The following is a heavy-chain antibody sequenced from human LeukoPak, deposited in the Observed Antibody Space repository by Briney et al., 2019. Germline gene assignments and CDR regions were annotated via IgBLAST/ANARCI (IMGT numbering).Heavy chain of an antibody. Sequence: ASVKVSCKASGYTFTSYGISWVRQAPGQGLEWMGWISAYNGNTNYAQKLQGRVTMTRDTSISTAYMELSRLRSDDTAVYYCAREEVSFDMWGQGTMVTVSS. J-gene: IGHJ3*02. CDR1: GYTFTSYG. CDR3: AREEVSFDM. V-gene: IGHV1-18*01. D-gene: IGHD1-14*01. CDR2: ISAYNGNT.